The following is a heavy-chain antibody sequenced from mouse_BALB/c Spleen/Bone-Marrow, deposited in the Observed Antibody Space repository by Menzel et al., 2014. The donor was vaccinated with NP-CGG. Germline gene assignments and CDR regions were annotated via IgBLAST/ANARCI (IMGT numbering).Heavy chain of an antibody. V-gene: IGHV5-9-2*01. CDR2: ISGGGSYT. D-gene: IGHD1-1*02. J-gene: IGHJ3*01. Sequence: EVKLVESGGGFVKSGASLKLSCAASGFRFNSYGMSWVRQTPEKRLEWVATISGGGSYTFYPDSVKGRFTISRDIAKNNLYRKLCILRSEVTSVYYCVRHADYGQTEFSFVYWGQGTLVTVSS. CDR3: VRHADYGQTEFSFVY. CDR1: GFRFNSYG.